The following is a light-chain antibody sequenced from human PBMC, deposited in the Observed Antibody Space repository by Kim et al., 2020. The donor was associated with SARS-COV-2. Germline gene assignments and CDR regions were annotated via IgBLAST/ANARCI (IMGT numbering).Light chain of an antibody. J-gene: IGLJ3*02. Sequence: QSVLTQPPSVSAAPGQKVSIPCSGGSSNIGNNYVSWYQQFPGTAPKLLIYDNNKRPPGIPDRFSGSKSGTSATLGITGLQTGDEADYYCGTWDSSLSAVVFGGGTQLTVL. CDR2: DNN. V-gene: IGLV1-51*01. CDR3: GTWDSSLSAVV. CDR1: SSNIGNNY.